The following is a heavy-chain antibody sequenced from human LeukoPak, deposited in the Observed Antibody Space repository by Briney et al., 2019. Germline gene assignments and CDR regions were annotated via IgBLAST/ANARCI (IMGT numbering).Heavy chain of an antibody. CDR2: ISAYNGNT. V-gene: IGHV1-18*01. CDR3: ARELGYCSSTTCYPLDY. CDR1: GYTFTSYG. Sequence: ASVKVSCKASGYTFTSYGISWVRQAPGQGLEWMGWISAYNGNTNYAQKLQGRVTMTTDTSTSTAYIELRSLRSDDTAVYYCARELGYCSSTTCYPLDYWGQGTLVTVSS. J-gene: IGHJ4*02. D-gene: IGHD2-2*01.